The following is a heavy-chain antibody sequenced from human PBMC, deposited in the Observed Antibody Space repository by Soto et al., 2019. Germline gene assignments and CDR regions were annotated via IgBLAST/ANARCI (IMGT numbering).Heavy chain of an antibody. D-gene: IGHD6-13*01. V-gene: IGHV1-2*04. CDR2: INPNSGGT. J-gene: IGHJ6*02. CDR1: GYTFTGYY. Sequence: ASVKVSCKASGYTFTGYYMHWVRQAPGQGLEWMGWINPNSGGTNYAQKFQGWVTMTRDTSISTAYMELSRLRSDDTDVYYCARGLGIAAAGTREGGVYYYYGMDVWGQGTTVTVSS. CDR3: ARGLGIAAAGTREGGVYYYYGMDV.